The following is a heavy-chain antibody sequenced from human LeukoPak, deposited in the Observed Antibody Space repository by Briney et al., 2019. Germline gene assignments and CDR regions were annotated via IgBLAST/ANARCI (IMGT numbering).Heavy chain of an antibody. CDR1: GGSISSYY. Sequence: PSETLSLTCTVSGGSISSYYWSWIRQPPGKGLEWIGNIYYSGSTNYNPSLKSRVTISVDTSKKQFSLKLTSVTAADTAVYYCARHDVYCTNGVCYLDGGFDPWGQGTLVTISS. CDR2: IYYSGST. V-gene: IGHV4-59*08. CDR3: ARHDVYCTNGVCYLDGGFDP. J-gene: IGHJ5*02. D-gene: IGHD2-8*01.